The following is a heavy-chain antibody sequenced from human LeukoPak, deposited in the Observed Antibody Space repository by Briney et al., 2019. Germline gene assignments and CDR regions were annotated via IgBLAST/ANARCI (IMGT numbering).Heavy chain of an antibody. J-gene: IGHJ6*02. CDR3: ASEQWLKREGVYYYYGVAV. D-gene: IGHD6-19*01. Sequence: ASVKVSCKASGYTFTSYDINWVRQATGQGLEWMGWMNPNSGNTGYAQKFQGRVTMTRNTSISTAYMELSSLRSEDTAVYYCASEQWLKREGVYYYYGVAVWGQGTTVTVSS. V-gene: IGHV1-8*01. CDR1: GYTFTSYD. CDR2: MNPNSGNT.